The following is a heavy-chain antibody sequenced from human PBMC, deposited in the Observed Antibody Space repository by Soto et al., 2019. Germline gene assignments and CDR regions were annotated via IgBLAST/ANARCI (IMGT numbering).Heavy chain of an antibody. Sequence: GESLKISCKGSGYSFTNYWIGWVRQMPDKGLEWMGIIYPGDSDTRYSPAFQGQVTISADKSFSTAYLHWSSLKASDTAMYYCVRLLSGPPVYGMDGWGQGTTVTVAS. CDR3: VRLLSGPPVYGMDG. J-gene: IGHJ6*02. CDR2: IYPGDSDT. D-gene: IGHD3-10*01. V-gene: IGHV5-51*01. CDR1: GYSFTNYW.